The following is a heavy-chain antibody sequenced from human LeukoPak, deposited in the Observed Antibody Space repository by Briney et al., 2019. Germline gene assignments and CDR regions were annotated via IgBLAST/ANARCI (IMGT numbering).Heavy chain of an antibody. Sequence: GGSLRLSCAASGFTLSDYYLTWIRQAPGKGLEWVSYITSRGSTIYHADSVKGRFTISRDNAKNSLYLQMNSLRAEDTAVYYCTRWLRGIADEDGVDVWGQGTTVTVSS. CDR2: ITSRGSTI. CDR1: GFTLSDYY. D-gene: IGHD6-13*01. J-gene: IGHJ6*02. V-gene: IGHV3-11*01. CDR3: TRWLRGIADEDGVDV.